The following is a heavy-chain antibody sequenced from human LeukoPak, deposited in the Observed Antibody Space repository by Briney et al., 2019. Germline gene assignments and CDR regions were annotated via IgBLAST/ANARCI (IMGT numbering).Heavy chain of an antibody. CDR2: VAVGGST. V-gene: IGHV3-23*01. Sequence: WGSLRLSCSASGFTFTTYAMSWVRQAPGRELEWLSSVAVGGSTYYADSVRGRFTISRDNSKNTLSLQMNSLRADDAAIYYCVRGYSSPDFWGQGTLVTVSS. CDR1: GFTFTTYA. CDR3: VRGYSSPDF. J-gene: IGHJ4*02. D-gene: IGHD6-13*01.